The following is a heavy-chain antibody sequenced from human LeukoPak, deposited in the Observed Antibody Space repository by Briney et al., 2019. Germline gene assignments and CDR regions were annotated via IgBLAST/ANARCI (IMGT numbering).Heavy chain of an antibody. Sequence: GGSLRLSCAASGFTFSSYARNWVRQAPGKGLEWLSYISSDSSTIYSADSVKGRFTISRDNAKNSLYLQMHSLRAEDTAVYYCARDYGGIDYWGQGTLVTVSS. D-gene: IGHD3-10*01. J-gene: IGHJ4*02. CDR2: ISSDSSTI. CDR1: GFTFSSYA. V-gene: IGHV3-48*01. CDR3: ARDYGGIDY.